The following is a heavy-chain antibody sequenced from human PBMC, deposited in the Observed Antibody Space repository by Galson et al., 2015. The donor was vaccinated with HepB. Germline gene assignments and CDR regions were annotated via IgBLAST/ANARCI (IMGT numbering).Heavy chain of an antibody. J-gene: IGHJ4*02. CDR2: IYYSGST. V-gene: IGHV4-39*01. Sequence: QVQLQESGPGLVKPSQTLSLTCTVSGGSISSSSYYWGWIRQPPGKGLEWIGSIYYSGSTYYNPSLKSRVTISVDTSKNQFSLKLSSVTAADTAVYYCARPDCSSTSCPLGYWGQGTLVTVSS. CDR1: GGSISSSSYY. D-gene: IGHD2-2*01. CDR3: ARPDCSSTSCPLGY.